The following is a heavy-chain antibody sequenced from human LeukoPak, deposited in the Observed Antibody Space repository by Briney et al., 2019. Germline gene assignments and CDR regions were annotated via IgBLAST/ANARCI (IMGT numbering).Heavy chain of an antibody. J-gene: IGHJ4*02. CDR2: ISGSGGST. Sequence: PGGSLRLPCAASGFTFSSYAMSWVRQAPGKGLGWVSAISGSGGSTYYADSVKGRFAISRDNSKNTLYLQMNSLRAEDTAVYYCAKDLSGSLVGATIDYWGQGTLVTVSS. CDR3: AKDLSGSLVGATIDY. V-gene: IGHV3-23*01. D-gene: IGHD1-26*01. CDR1: GFTFSSYA.